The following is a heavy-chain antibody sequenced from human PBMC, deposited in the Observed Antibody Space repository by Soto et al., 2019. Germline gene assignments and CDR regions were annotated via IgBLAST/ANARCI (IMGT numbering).Heavy chain of an antibody. V-gene: IGHV1-69*06. CDR2: IIPLLRTV. D-gene: IGHD6-25*01. CDR1: GGTFGSYS. J-gene: IGHJ6*02. CDR3: ARDPVDLFGYMDV. Sequence: QEDLVQSGAEVKKPGSSVNVSCKASGGTFGSYSITWVRQAPGQRREWMGEIIPLLRTVNYAQKFQGRVTITGDRSTSTVYMALSSLRSDDTAVYYCARDPVDLFGYMDVWGQGTTVTVSS.